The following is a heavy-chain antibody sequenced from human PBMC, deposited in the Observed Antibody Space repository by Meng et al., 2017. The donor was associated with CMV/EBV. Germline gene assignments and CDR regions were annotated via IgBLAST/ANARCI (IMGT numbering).Heavy chain of an antibody. V-gene: IGHV3-7*01. J-gene: IGHJ1*01. CDR1: GFTFSSYW. Sequence: GESLKISCAASGFTFSSYWMSWVRQAPGKGLEWVANIKQDGSEKYYVDSVKGRFTISRDNAKNSLYLQMNSLRAEDTAVYYCARSSGPRYFQHWGQGTRVTVSS. CDR3: ARSSGPRYFQH. CDR2: IKQDGSEK.